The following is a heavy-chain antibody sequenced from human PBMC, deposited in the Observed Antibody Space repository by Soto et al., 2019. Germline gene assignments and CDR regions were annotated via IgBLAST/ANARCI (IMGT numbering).Heavy chain of an antibody. D-gene: IGHD1-26*01. J-gene: IGHJ4*02. CDR1: GFNFSRYG. Sequence: QVQLVESGGGVVQPGRSLRLSCAASGFNFSRYGMHWVRQAPGKGLELVALLSVDASRKYYADSVKGRFTISRDTSRNTLYLQRNSLRVADTPVYYCRVGVADWGQGTRLTVSS. V-gene: IGHV3-30*03. CDR3: RVGVAD. CDR2: LSVDASRK.